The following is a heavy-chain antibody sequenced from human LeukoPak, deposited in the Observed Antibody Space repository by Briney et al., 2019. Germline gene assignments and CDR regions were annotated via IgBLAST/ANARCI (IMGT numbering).Heavy chain of an antibody. CDR1: GYTFTSYG. Sequence: ASVMVSCKASGYTFTSYGISWVRQAPGQGLEWMGWISAYNGNTNYAQKLQGRVTMTTDTSTSTAYMELRSLRSDDTAVYYCARVDCTNGVCPPYFDYWGQGTLVTVSS. J-gene: IGHJ4*02. D-gene: IGHD2-8*01. CDR3: ARVDCTNGVCPPYFDY. CDR2: ISAYNGNT. V-gene: IGHV1-18*01.